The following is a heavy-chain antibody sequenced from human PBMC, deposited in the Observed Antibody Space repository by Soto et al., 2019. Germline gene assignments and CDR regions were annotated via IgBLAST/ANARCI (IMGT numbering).Heavy chain of an antibody. J-gene: IGHJ4*02. CDR1: GGSVSSGSYY. V-gene: IGHV4-61*01. CDR3: ARREVRGVIDY. Sequence: PSETLSLTCPVSGGSVSSGSYYWSWIRQPPGKGLEWIGYIYYSGSTNYNPSLKSRVTISVDTSKNQFSLKLSSVTAADTAVYYCARREVRGVIDYWGQGTLVTVSS. D-gene: IGHD3-10*01. CDR2: IYYSGST.